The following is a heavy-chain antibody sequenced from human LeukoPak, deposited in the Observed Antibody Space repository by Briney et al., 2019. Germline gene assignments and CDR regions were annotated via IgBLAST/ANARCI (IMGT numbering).Heavy chain of an antibody. J-gene: IGHJ6*02. V-gene: IGHV1-69*05. D-gene: IGHD3-22*01. CDR1: GGTFSIYA. CDR3: AREPAYDSSGYYYVSYYYYYGMDV. Sequence: SVKVSCTASGGTFSIYAISWVRQAPGQGLEWMGGIIPIFGTANYAQKLQGRVTMTTDTSTSTAYMELRSLRSDDTAVYYCAREPAYDSSGYYYVSYYYYYGMDVWGQGTTVTVSS. CDR2: IIPIFGTA.